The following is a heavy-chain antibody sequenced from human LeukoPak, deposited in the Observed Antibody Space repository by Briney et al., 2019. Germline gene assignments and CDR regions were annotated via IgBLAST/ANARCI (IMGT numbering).Heavy chain of an antibody. Sequence: GGSLRLSCAASGFTFSSYSMNWVRQAPGKGLVWVSRINSDGSSTSYADSVKGRFTISRDNAKNTLYLQMNSLGAEDTAVYYCARDKGGWESRTFDYWGQGTLVTVSS. J-gene: IGHJ4*02. V-gene: IGHV3-74*01. D-gene: IGHD6-19*01. CDR1: GFTFSSYS. CDR3: ARDKGGWESRTFDY. CDR2: INSDGSST.